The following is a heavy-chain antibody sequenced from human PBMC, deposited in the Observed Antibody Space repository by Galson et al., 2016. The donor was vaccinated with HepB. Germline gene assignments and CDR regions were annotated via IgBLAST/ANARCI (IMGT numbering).Heavy chain of an antibody. D-gene: IGHD3-9*01. CDR1: GYNFAIYG. CDR2: ISPYNGNK. V-gene: IGHV1-18*01. Sequence: SVKVSCKASGYNFAIYGITWVRQGPGQGLEWMGWISPYNGNKYYAQRFQGRLTLTTDTSTSTAVMELQSLKSDDTAVYYCARDTLKLAYNNILTGYYNWFDPWGQGTLVTVSS. J-gene: IGHJ5*02. CDR3: ARDTLKLAYNNILTGYYNWFDP.